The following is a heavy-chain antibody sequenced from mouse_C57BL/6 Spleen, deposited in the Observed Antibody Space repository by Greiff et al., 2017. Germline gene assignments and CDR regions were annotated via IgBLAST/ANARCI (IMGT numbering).Heavy chain of an antibody. CDR1: GYTFTSYW. V-gene: IGHV1-64*01. Sequence: QVQLQQPGAELVKPGASVKLSCKASGYTFTSYWMHWVKQRPGQGLEWIGMIHPNSGSTNYNEKFKSKATLTVDKSSSTAYMQLSSLTSEDSAVYYCAREGLITTVVAFDYWGQGTTLTVSS. J-gene: IGHJ2*01. D-gene: IGHD1-1*01. CDR3: AREGLITTVVAFDY. CDR2: IHPNSGST.